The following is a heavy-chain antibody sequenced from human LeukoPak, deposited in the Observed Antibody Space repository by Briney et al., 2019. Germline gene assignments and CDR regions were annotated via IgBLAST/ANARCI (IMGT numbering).Heavy chain of an antibody. CDR3: AREGNPLVGATTAFDY. J-gene: IGHJ4*02. D-gene: IGHD1-26*01. V-gene: IGHV3-30-3*01. CDR2: ISYDGDNK. Sequence: GGSLRLSCAASGFTFSSYAIHWVRQAPGKGLEWVAVISYDGDNKYYADSVKGRFTISRDNSKNTMYLQVNSLRAEDTAVYYCAREGNPLVGATTAFDYWDQGTLVTVSS. CDR1: GFTFSSYA.